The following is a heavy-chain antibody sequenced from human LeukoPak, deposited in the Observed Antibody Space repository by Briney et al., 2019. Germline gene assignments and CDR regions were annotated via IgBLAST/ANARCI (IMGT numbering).Heavy chain of an antibody. V-gene: IGHV4-34*01. J-gene: IGHJ2*01. Sequence: PSETLSLTCAVYGGSFSGYYWSWIRQPPGKGLEWIGEINRGGSTNYNPSLKSRVTISVDTSKNHFSLKLTSVTAADTAVYYCAREGGLLDTSSYWYFDLWGRGTLVTVSS. D-gene: IGHD3/OR15-3a*01. CDR1: GGSFSGYY. CDR3: AREGGLLDTSSYWYFDL. CDR2: INRGGST.